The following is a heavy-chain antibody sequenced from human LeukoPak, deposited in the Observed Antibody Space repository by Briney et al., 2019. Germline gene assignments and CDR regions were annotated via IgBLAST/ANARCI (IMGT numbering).Heavy chain of an antibody. CDR3: AGSERWLQLCFDY. Sequence: GGSLRLSCAASGFTFSSYEMNWVRQAPGKGLEWVSYISSSGSTIYYADSVKGRFTISRDNAKNSLYLQMNSLRAEDTAVYYCAGSERWLQLCFDYWGQGTLVTVSS. CDR2: ISSSGSTI. V-gene: IGHV3-48*03. D-gene: IGHD5-24*01. CDR1: GFTFSSYE. J-gene: IGHJ4*02.